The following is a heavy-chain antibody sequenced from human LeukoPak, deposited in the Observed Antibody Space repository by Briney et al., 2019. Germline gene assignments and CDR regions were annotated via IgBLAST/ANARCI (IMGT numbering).Heavy chain of an antibody. CDR3: ARAIMTTRARFDP. CDR2: IYYSGST. D-gene: IGHD4-11*01. Sequence: PSQTLSLTCTVSGGSINIGDYYWSWIRQPPGKGLEWIGYIYYSGSTYYNPSLKSRVTISVDTSKNQFSLKLTSVTAADTAMYYCARAIMTTRARFDPWGQGTLVTVSS. CDR1: GGSINIGDYY. J-gene: IGHJ5*02. V-gene: IGHV4-30-4*01.